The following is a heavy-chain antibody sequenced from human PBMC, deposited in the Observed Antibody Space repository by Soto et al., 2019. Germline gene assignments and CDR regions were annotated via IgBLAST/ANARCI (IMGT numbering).Heavy chain of an antibody. Sequence: SETLSLTCTVSGGSISSGDYYWSWIRQPPGKGLEWIGYIYYSGSTYYNPSLKSRVTISVDTSKSQFSLKLSSVTAADTAVYYCARGYYDFWSGSLRQGWFDPWGQGTLVTVSS. CDR1: GGSISSGDYY. CDR3: ARGYYDFWSGSLRQGWFDP. CDR2: IYYSGST. J-gene: IGHJ5*02. V-gene: IGHV4-30-4*01. D-gene: IGHD3-3*01.